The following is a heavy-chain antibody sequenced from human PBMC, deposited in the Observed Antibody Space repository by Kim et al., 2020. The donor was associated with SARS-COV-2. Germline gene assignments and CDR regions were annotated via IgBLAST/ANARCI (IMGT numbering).Heavy chain of an antibody. J-gene: IGHJ4*02. CDR3: ARDGFGYSSSWYDPPIDY. D-gene: IGHD6-13*01. Sequence: KSRVTMSVDTSKNQFSLKLSSVTAADTAVYYCARDGFGYSSSWYDPPIDYWGQGTLVTVSS. V-gene: IGHV4-4*06.